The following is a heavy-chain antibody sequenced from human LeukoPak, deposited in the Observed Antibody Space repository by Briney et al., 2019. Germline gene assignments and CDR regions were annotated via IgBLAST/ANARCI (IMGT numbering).Heavy chain of an antibody. CDR1: RFTFSSYW. CDR2: INSDGSST. V-gene: IGHV3-74*01. Sequence: HSGGPLRLSCAASRFTFSSYWMPWVPQAPGKGLVWVSRINSDGSSTSYADSVKGRFTISRDNSKDTVYLQMNSLRAEDTAVYFCAKDVGYSPDGFDVWGQGTMVAVSS. J-gene: IGHJ3*01. CDR3: AKDVGYSPDGFDV. D-gene: IGHD2-15*01.